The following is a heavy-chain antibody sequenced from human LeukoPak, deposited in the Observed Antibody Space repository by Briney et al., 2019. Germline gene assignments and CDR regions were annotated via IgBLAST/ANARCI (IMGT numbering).Heavy chain of an antibody. J-gene: IGHJ5*02. CDR3: ARGPPKDFGLGSSWFDP. CDR1: GYTFTSYD. CDR2: MNPNSGNT. V-gene: IGHV1-8*01. Sequence: ASVKVSCKASGYTFTSYDINWLRQATGQGLEWMGWMNPNSGNTAYAQKFRGRVTMTRNTSITTAYMELSSLTSEDTAVYYCARGPPKDFGLGSSWFDPWGQGALVTVSS. D-gene: IGHD3-10*01.